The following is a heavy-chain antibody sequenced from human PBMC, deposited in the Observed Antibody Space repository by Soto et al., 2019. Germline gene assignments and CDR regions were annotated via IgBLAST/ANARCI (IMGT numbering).Heavy chain of an antibody. CDR3: ARGARVLLWFGELLYHPYFDY. CDR2: INHSGST. J-gene: IGHJ4*02. V-gene: IGHV4-34*01. CDR1: GGSFSGYY. D-gene: IGHD3-10*01. Sequence: PSETLSLTCAVYGGSFSGYYWSWIRQPPGKGLEWIGEINHSGSTNYNPSLKSRVTISVDTSKNQFSLKLSSVTAADTAVYYCARGARVLLWFGELLYHPYFDYWGQGTLVTVSS.